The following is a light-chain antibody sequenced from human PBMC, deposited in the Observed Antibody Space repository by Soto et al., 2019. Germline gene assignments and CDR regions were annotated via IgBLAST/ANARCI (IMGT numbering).Light chain of an antibody. Sequence: QSALTQPASVSGSPGQSITISCTGTSSDVGAYNFVSWYQQHPGKVPKLIISDVSNRPSGVSNRFFGFKSANTASLTISGLRPEDEADYYCASYVSGSTLVFGTGTKVTVL. CDR2: DVS. CDR1: SSDVGAYNF. V-gene: IGLV2-14*03. J-gene: IGLJ1*01. CDR3: ASYVSGSTLV.